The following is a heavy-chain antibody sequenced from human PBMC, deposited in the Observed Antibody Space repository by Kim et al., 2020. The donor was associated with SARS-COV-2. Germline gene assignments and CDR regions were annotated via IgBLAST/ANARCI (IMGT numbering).Heavy chain of an antibody. V-gene: IGHV3-48*03. CDR2: GSTI. D-gene: IGHD4-4*01. J-gene: IGHJ4*02. CDR3: AENSDFDY. Sequence: GSTIYYADSVKGRFTISRDNAKNSLYLQMNSLRAEDTAVYYCAENSDFDYWGQGTLVTVSS.